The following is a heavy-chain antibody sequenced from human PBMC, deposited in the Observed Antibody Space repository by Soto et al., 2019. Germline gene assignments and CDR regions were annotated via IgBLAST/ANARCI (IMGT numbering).Heavy chain of an antibody. CDR2: IIPIFGTA. V-gene: IGHV1-69*01. Sequence: QVQLVQSGAEVKKPGSSVKVSCKASGGTFSSYAISWVRQAPGQGLEWMGGIIPIFGTANYAQKFQGRVTITADESTSTAYMELSRLRSEDTAVYYCAREPIEYSSSSTVHYFDYWGQGTLVTVSS. CDR1: GGTFSSYA. J-gene: IGHJ4*02. CDR3: AREPIEYSSSSTVHYFDY. D-gene: IGHD6-6*01.